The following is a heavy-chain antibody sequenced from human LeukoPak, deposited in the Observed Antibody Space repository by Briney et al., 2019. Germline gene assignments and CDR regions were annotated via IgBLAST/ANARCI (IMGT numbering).Heavy chain of an antibody. V-gene: IGHV3-30-3*01. CDR3: ARDYWWNYDY. Sequence: GGSLRLSCAASGFTFSDYAMHWVRQAPGKGLEWVAVISKDGSDKYYPGSVRGRFTISIDNSKNTIYLQMDSLRAEDTAIYYCARDYWWNYDYWGQGTLVTVSS. CDR2: ISKDGSDK. D-gene: IGHD1-7*01. CDR1: GFTFSDYA. J-gene: IGHJ4*02.